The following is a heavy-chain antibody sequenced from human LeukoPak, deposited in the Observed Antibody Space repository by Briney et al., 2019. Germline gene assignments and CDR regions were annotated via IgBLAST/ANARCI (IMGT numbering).Heavy chain of an antibody. Sequence: PSETLSLTCAVYGGSFSDYYWSWIRQPPGKGLEWIGEINHSGSTNYNPSLKSRVTISVDTSKNQFSLKLSSVTAADTAVYYCAGTVTTEARQPDYWGQGTLVTVSS. CDR3: AGTVTTEARQPDY. CDR2: INHSGST. V-gene: IGHV4-34*01. D-gene: IGHD4-17*01. CDR1: GGSFSDYY. J-gene: IGHJ4*02.